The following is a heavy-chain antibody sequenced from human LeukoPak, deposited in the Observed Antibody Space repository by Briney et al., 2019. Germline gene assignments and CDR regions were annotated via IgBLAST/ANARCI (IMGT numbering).Heavy chain of an antibody. CDR2: ISGSGGST. Sequence: GGSPRLSCAASGFTFSSYAMSWVRQAPGKGLEWVSAISGSGGSTYYADSVKGRFTISRDNSKNTLYLQMNSLRAEDTAVYYCAKDLVYSSSVVSRDAFDIWGQGTMVTVSS. J-gene: IGHJ3*02. CDR3: AKDLVYSSSVVSRDAFDI. V-gene: IGHV3-23*01. D-gene: IGHD6-6*01. CDR1: GFTFSSYA.